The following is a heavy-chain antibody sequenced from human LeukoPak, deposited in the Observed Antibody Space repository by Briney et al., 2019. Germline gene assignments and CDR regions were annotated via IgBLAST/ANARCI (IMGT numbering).Heavy chain of an antibody. Sequence: PGRSLRLSCAASGFTFSTFGMHWVRQAPGKGLEWVAVISFDVNNKYYADSVKGRFTISRDNSKNTLYLQMNSLRAEDTALYYCAKDGDTVSGTYYFDMDVWGKGTTVTISS. V-gene: IGHV3-30*18. D-gene: IGHD1-26*01. CDR1: GFTFSTFG. CDR2: ISFDVNNK. J-gene: IGHJ6*03. CDR3: AKDGDTVSGTYYFDMDV.